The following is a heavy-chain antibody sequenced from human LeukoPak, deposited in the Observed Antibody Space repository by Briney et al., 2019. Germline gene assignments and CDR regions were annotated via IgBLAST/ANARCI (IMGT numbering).Heavy chain of an antibody. D-gene: IGHD6-13*01. CDR2: IREDGNEK. CDR1: GFTFSRHW. J-gene: IGHJ4*02. V-gene: IGHV3-7*01. CDR3: ASEEQQLVRDY. Sequence: PGGSLRLSCAASGFTFSRHWMSWVRQAPGKGLEGVGNIREDGNEKYYVDSVRGRFTISRDNARTSVYLEMSSLRAEDTAVYYCASEEQQLVRDYWGQGTLVTVSS.